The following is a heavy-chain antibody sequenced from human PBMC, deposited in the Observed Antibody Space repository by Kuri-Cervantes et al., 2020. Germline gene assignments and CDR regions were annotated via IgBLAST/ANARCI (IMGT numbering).Heavy chain of an antibody. D-gene: IGHD3-10*01. Sequence: GGSLRLSCAASGFTVSSNYMSWVRQAPGKGLEWVSSISSSSSYIYYADSVKGRFTISRDNAKNSLYLQMNSLRAEDTAVYYCARDPLVEVRGVIRGNWFDPWGQGTLVTVSS. V-gene: IGHV3-21*01. CDR3: ARDPLVEVRGVIRGNWFDP. J-gene: IGHJ5*02. CDR2: ISSSSSYI. CDR1: GFTVSSNY.